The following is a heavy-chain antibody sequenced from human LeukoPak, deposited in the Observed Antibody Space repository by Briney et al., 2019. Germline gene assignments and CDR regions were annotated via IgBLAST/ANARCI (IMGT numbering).Heavy chain of an antibody. CDR1: GGSFSGYY. D-gene: IGHD2-2*01. Sequence: SETLSLTCAVYGGSFSGYYWSWIRQPPGKGLEWIGEINHSGSTNYNPSLKSRVTISVDTSKNQFSLKLSSVTAADTAVYYCASSDFNDCSSTSCYYYYYYMDVWGKATTVTVSS. J-gene: IGHJ6*03. CDR2: INHSGST. CDR3: ASSDFNDCSSTSCYYYYYYMDV. V-gene: IGHV4-34*01.